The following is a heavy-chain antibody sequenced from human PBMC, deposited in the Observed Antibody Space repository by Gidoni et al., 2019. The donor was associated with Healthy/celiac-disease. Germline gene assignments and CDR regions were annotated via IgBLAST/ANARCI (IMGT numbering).Heavy chain of an antibody. CDR3: AYSSRGYYFDY. CDR1: GFTVSSNY. CDR2: IYSGGST. D-gene: IGHD6-13*01. V-gene: IGHV3-53*02. J-gene: IGHJ4*02. Sequence: EVQLVETGGGLIQPGGSLRLSCAASGFTVSSNYMCWVRQAPGKGLEWVSVIYSGGSTYYADSVKGRFTISRDNSKNTLYLQMNSLRAEDTAVYYCAYSSRGYYFDYWGQGTLVTVSS.